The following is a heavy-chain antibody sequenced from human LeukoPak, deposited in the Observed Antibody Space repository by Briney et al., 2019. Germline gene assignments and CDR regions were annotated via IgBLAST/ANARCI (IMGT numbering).Heavy chain of an antibody. CDR1: GFTFSSYS. V-gene: IGHV3-21*01. Sequence: GGSLRLSCAASGFTFSSYSMNWVRQAPGKGLEWVSSISSSSSYIYYADSVKGRFTISRDNAKNSLYLQVNSLRAEDTAVYYCARVQYYDFWSGNSYIDYWGQGTLVTVSS. D-gene: IGHD3-3*01. J-gene: IGHJ4*02. CDR2: ISSSSSYI. CDR3: ARVQYYDFWSGNSYIDY.